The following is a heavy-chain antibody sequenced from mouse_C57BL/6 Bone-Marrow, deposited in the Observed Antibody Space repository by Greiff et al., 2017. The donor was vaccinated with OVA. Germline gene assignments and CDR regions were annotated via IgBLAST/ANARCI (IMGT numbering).Heavy chain of an antibody. CDR1: GYTFTSYW. J-gene: IGHJ1*03. Sequence: VQLQQPGAELVKPGASVKLSCKASGYTFTSYWMHWVKQRPGQGLEWIGMIHPNSGSTNYNEKFKSKATLTVDKSSSTAYMQLSSLTSENSAVYYCASITTVVAGDWYFDVWGTGTTVTVSS. CDR3: ASITTVVAGDWYFDV. CDR2: IHPNSGST. V-gene: IGHV1-64*01. D-gene: IGHD1-1*01.